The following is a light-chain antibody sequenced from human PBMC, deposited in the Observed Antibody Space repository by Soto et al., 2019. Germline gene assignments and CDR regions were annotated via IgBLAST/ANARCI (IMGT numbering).Light chain of an antibody. CDR3: QQYGSSRPMYT. Sequence: EIVLTQSPGTLSLSPGERATLPCRTSPSVSSSYLACYQQKPGQAPGLLIYGASSRATVIPDRFSGSGSGTDLTLTISRLEPEDIAVYYCQQYGSSRPMYTFGQGTKLEIK. CDR2: GAS. CDR1: PSVSSSY. J-gene: IGKJ2*01. V-gene: IGKV3-20*01.